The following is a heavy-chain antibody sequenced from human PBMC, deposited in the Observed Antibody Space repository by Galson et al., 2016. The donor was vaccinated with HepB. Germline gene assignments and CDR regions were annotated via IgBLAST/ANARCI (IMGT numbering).Heavy chain of an antibody. CDR3: ARARGHYDSGRSLAY. CDR2: ISSRSSSGTYT. D-gene: IGHD3-10*01. CDR1: GFAFSDYY. Sequence: SLRLSCAASGFAFSDYYMTWIRQAPGKGLEWLSYISSRSSSGTYTNYADSVKGRFAISRDDAKDSLFLQMNSLRAEDTAVYYCARARGHYDSGRSLAYWGQGTLVTVSS. V-gene: IGHV3-11*03. J-gene: IGHJ4*02.